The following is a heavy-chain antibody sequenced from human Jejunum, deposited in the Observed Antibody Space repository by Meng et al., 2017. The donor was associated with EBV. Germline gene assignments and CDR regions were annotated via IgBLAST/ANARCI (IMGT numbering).Heavy chain of an antibody. CDR3: LPSFDS. J-gene: IGHJ4*02. Sequence: GRVVGSGEGLVKPGGSLRLSCVASGLNFNNAWMTWVRQAPGKGLEWVGRIKSKAAGETIDYAAPVQGRFTISRDDSKNTMYLQMNSLRTEDTAVYYCLPSFDSWGQGTLVTVSS. CDR2: IKSKAAGETI. CDR1: GLNFNNAW. V-gene: IGHV3-15*01.